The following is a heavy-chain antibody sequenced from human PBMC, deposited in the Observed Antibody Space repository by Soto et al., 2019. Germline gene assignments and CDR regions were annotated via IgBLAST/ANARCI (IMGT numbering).Heavy chain of an antibody. Sequence: SQTPSLTCAIPGDSVSSNSAAWNWIRQSPSRGLEWLGRTYYRSKWYNDYAVSVKSRITINPDTSKNQFSLQLNSVTPEDTAVYYCARGGWYRGEVDYWGQGTLVTVSS. CDR2: TYYRSKWYN. CDR1: GDSVSSNSAA. V-gene: IGHV6-1*01. J-gene: IGHJ4*02. D-gene: IGHD6-19*01. CDR3: ARGGWYRGEVDY.